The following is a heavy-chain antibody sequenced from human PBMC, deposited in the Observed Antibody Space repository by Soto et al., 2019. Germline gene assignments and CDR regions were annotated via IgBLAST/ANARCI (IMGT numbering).Heavy chain of an antibody. V-gene: IGHV3-11*01. CDR2: ISSSGSII. CDR1: GFTFSDYY. CDR3: ARHVGYYDIDGYFDY. Sequence: PEGSLRRSCAASGFTFSDYYMSWIRQAPGKGLEWVSYISSSGSIIYYADSVKGRFTISRDNAKNSLYLQMNSLRAEDTAVYYRARHVGYYDIDGYFDYWGHVTLVTVSS. D-gene: IGHD3-22*01. J-gene: IGHJ4*01.